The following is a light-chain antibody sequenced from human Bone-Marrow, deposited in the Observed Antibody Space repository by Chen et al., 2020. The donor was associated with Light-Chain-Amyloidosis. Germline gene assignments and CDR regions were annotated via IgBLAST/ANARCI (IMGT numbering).Light chain of an antibody. CDR2: EVT. CDR1: STDVGGDNH. J-gene: IGLJ1*01. CDR3: SSYTITNTLV. V-gene: IGLV2-14*01. Sequence: QSALTQPASVSGSPGQSITISCTGTSTDVGGDNHVSWYQQHPDKAPKLMIYEVTNRPSWVPDRFSGSKSDNTASLSISGLKTEDDADYFCSSYTITNTLVFGSGTRVTVL.